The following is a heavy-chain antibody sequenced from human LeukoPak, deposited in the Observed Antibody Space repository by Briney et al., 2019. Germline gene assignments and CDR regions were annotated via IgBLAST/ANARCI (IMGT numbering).Heavy chain of an antibody. J-gene: IGHJ5*02. CDR3: ARDTAGYYAPGVDR. Sequence: ASVTLSCKASGYTFTSYGISWVRQAPGQGLEWMGWISAYNGNTNYAQKLQGRVTMTTDTSTSTAYMELRSLRSDDTAVYYCARDTAGYYAPGVDRWGQGTLVTVSS. V-gene: IGHV1-18*01. CDR1: GYTFTSYG. D-gene: IGHD3-10*01. CDR2: ISAYNGNT.